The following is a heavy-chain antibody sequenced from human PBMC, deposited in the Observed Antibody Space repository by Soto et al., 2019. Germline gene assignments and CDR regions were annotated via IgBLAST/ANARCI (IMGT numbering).Heavy chain of an antibody. D-gene: IGHD6-19*01. CDR2: VYSAGNT. V-gene: IGHV3-53*01. J-gene: IGHJ1*01. CDR1: GFTVSSNY. Sequence: EVQLVESGGGLIQPGGSLRLSCAASGFTVSSNYMGWVRQAPGKGLEYVAVVYSAGNTYYADSVKSRFTISRDSSENTLINQMNSLSAAEKYVSICAGAVGSSGGWAEHFQHWGQGTLVTVSS. CDR3: AGAVGSSGGWAEHFQH.